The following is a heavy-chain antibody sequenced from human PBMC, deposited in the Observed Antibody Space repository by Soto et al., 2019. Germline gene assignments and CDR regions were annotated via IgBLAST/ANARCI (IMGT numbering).Heavy chain of an antibody. CDR3: ARSGMGSGSDYGMDV. CDR1: GGSISSGDYY. J-gene: IGHJ6*02. Sequence: PSETLSLTCTVSGGSISSGDYYWSWIRQPPGKGLEWIGYIYYSGSTYYNPSLKSRVTISVDTSKNQFSLKLSSVTAADTAVYYCARSGMGSGSDYGMDVWGQGTTVTVSS. V-gene: IGHV4-30-4*01. D-gene: IGHD3-10*01. CDR2: IYYSGST.